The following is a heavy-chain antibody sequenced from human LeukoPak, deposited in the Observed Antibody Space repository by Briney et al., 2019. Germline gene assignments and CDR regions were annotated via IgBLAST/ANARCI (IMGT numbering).Heavy chain of an antibody. J-gene: IGHJ4*02. D-gene: IGHD6-6*01. Sequence: SETLSLTCTVSGGSISSYYWSWIRQPPGKGLEWIGYIYYGGSTNYNPSLKSRVTISVDASKNQFSLKLTSVTAADTAIYYCARGGSVSVAGRPGSDYWGQGTLVTVSS. CDR1: GGSISSYY. V-gene: IGHV4-59*01. CDR3: ARGGSVSVAGRPGSDY. CDR2: IYYGGST.